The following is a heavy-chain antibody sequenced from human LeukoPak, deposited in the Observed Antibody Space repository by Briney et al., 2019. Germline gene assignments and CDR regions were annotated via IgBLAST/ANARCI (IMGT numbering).Heavy chain of an antibody. J-gene: IGHJ3*02. Sequence: ASVKGSCKASGYTFTGYYMHWVRQAPGQGLEWMGIINCAGGSTRYAQKFQGRVTMTRDTSTSTVYMELSSLRSEDTAVYYCAREGELLGGFDIWGQGTMVTVSS. D-gene: IGHD1-7*01. V-gene: IGHV1-46*01. CDR1: GYTFTGYY. CDR2: INCAGGST. CDR3: AREGELLGGFDI.